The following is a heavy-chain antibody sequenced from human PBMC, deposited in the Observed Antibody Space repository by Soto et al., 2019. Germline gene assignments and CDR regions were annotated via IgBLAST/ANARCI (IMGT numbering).Heavy chain of an antibody. Sequence: QVHLVQSGAEVKKPGASVKVSCKASGYTFTSYGISWVRQAPGQGLEWMGWISAYNGNTNYAQKFEGRVTMTTDTSTSTAYMEVRSLRSDDTAVHYGARDRQNYYAMDVWGQGTTVIVSS. CDR1: GYTFTSYG. J-gene: IGHJ6*02. V-gene: IGHV1-18*04. CDR3: ARDRQNYYAMDV. CDR2: ISAYNGNT.